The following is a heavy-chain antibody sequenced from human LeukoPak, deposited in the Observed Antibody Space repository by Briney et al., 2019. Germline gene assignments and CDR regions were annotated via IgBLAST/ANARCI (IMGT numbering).Heavy chain of an antibody. Sequence: SETLSLTCAVYGGSFSGYYWSWIRQPPGKGLEWIGEINHSGSTNYNPSLKSRVTISVDTSKNQFSLKLSSVTAADTAVYYCARAPDYGDYYYYGMDVWGQGTTVIVSS. CDR2: INHSGST. V-gene: IGHV4-34*01. CDR1: GGSFSGYY. J-gene: IGHJ6*02. D-gene: IGHD4-17*01. CDR3: ARAPDYGDYYYYGMDV.